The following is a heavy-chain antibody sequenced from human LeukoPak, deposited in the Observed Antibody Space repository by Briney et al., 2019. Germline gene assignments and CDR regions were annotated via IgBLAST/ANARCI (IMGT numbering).Heavy chain of an antibody. D-gene: IGHD6-13*01. V-gene: IGHV3-30*02. Sequence: GGSLRLSCAASGFTFSGYGMNWVRQAPGKGLEWVAFIRYDGSSKYYADSVKGRFTISRDNSKNTLFLQMNSLRAEDTAVYYCEGVAVAGVYWGQGTLVTVSS. CDR2: IRYDGSSK. CDR3: EGVAVAGVY. CDR1: GFTFSGYG. J-gene: IGHJ4*02.